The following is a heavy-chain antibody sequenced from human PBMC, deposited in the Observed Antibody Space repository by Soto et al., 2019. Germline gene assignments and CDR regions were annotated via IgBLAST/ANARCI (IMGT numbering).Heavy chain of an antibody. D-gene: IGHD3-3*01. V-gene: IGHV4-34*01. CDR3: ARTYYDFWSGYSYYYYGMDV. J-gene: IGHJ6*02. Sequence: SETLSLTCAFYCGSFSGYYWSWIRQPPGKGLEWIGEINHSGSTNYNPSLKSRVTISVDTSKNQFSLKLSSVTAADTAVYYCARTYYDFWSGYSYYYYGMDVWGQGTTVTVSS. CDR1: CGSFSGYY. CDR2: INHSGST.